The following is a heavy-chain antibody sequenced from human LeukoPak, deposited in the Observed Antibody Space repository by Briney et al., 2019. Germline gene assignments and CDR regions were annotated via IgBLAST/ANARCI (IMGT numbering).Heavy chain of an antibody. D-gene: IGHD3-10*01. CDR1: GFTFSTYI. CDR2: ISGGGDTI. CDR3: SRERYYGSGRASGMDV. J-gene: IGHJ6*02. V-gene: IGHV3-48*01. Sequence: GGSPRLPCAASGFTFSTYIANWVRQTPGKGLEWVAYISGGGDTINYAESVKGRFTVSRDNGKNSVFLQMNNLRAEDTAVYFCSRERYYGSGRASGMDVWGQGTTVTVSS.